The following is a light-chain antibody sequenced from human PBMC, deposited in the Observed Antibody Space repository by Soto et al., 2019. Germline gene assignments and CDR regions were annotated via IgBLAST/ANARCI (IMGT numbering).Light chain of an antibody. V-gene: IGKV1-33*01. CDR3: QQYGV. Sequence: DIQMTQSPSSLSASIGDRVTITCQASQDIREKLNWYQQKPGKPPKLLIYDASNLETGVPSRFTGSGSGTDFTFTITSLQPEDFVTYYCQQYGVFGPGTKVDIK. J-gene: IGKJ3*01. CDR2: DAS. CDR1: QDIREK.